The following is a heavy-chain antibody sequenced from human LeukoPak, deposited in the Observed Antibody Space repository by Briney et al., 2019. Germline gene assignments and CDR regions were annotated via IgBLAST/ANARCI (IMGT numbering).Heavy chain of an antibody. J-gene: IGHJ4*02. CDR2: IYYSGST. CDR1: GGSISSYY. V-gene: IGHV4-59*01. CDR3: ARFIAVAGTAIFDY. Sequence: SETLSLTCTVSGGSISSYYWSWIRQPPGKGLEWIGYIYYSGSTNYNPSLKSRVTISVDTSKNQFSLKLSSVTAADTAVYYCARFIAVAGTAIFDYWGQGTLDTVSS. D-gene: IGHD6-19*01.